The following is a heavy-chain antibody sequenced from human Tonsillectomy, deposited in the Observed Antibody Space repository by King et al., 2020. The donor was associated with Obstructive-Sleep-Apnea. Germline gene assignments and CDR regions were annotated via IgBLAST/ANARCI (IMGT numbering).Heavy chain of an antibody. D-gene: IGHD6-19*01. CDR3: ATSGWSFFDY. CDR2: IKQDGSEK. Sequence: DVQLVESGGTLVQPGGSLRLSCAASGFTFSRFWMNWVRQAPGKGLEWVANIKQDGSEKYYVDSVKGRFTISRDNAKNSLYLQMNSLRAEDTAVYYCATSGWSFFDYWGQGTLVTVSS. V-gene: IGHV3-7*01. CDR1: GFTFSRFW. J-gene: IGHJ4*02.